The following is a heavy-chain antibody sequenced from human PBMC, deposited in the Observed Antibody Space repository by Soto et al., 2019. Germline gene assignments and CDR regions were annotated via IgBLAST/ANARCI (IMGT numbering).Heavy chain of an antibody. J-gene: IGHJ4*02. D-gene: IGHD6-19*01. CDR1: EFTFSSYS. CDR2: ISGGGGNP. V-gene: IGHV3-23*01. Sequence: PGGSLRLSCAASEFTFSSYSMNWVRQAPGEGLEWVSAISGGGGNPYFGDSVKGRFTISRDNSKNTLYLQMTRLRAEDTAVYYCAKGITVAGPFDYWGQGTLVTVSS. CDR3: AKGITVAGPFDY.